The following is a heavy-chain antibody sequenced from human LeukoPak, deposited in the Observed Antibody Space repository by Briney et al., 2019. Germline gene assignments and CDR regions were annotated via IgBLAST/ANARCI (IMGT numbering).Heavy chain of an antibody. CDR2: IYYSGST. J-gene: IGHJ3*02. V-gene: IGHV4-31*03. Sequence: PSETLSLTCTVSGGSISSGGYYWSWIRQHPGKGLEWIGYIYYSGSTYYNPSLKSRVTISVDTSKNQFSLKLSSVTAADTAVYYCARDDFDAFDIWGQGTMVTVSS. CDR1: GGSISSGGYY. CDR3: ARDDFDAFDI. D-gene: IGHD2-21*02.